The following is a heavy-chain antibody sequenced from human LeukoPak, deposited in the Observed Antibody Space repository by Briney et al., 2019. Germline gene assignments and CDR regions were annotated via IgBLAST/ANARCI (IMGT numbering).Heavy chain of an antibody. D-gene: IGHD3-22*01. CDR2: ISSSSSYI. Sequence: TGGSLRLSCAASGFTFSSYSMNWVRQAPGKGLEWVSSISSSSSYIYYADSVKGRFTISRDNAKNSLYLQMNSLRAEDTAVYYCASLAGDYYDSSGYYFIDYWGQGTLVTVSS. CDR3: ASLAGDYYDSSGYYFIDY. V-gene: IGHV3-21*01. CDR1: GFTFSSYS. J-gene: IGHJ4*02.